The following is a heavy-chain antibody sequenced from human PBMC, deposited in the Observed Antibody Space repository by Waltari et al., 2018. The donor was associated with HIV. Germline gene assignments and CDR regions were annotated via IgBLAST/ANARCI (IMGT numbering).Heavy chain of an antibody. Sequence: VQLVESGGAMVKPGGYRSPSCEVSGFSFRSYAMTGVRQAPGRGLQWLSYISSDSKYIYYEQSLKVRFTISRDNAKSSVFLQMDNLRDTDTATYYCAATVTTRGTFDYWGQGTVVSV. CDR2: ISSDSKYI. V-gene: IGHV3-21*05. J-gene: IGHJ4*02. CDR3: AATVTTRGTFDY. D-gene: IGHD4-17*01. CDR1: GFSFRSYA.